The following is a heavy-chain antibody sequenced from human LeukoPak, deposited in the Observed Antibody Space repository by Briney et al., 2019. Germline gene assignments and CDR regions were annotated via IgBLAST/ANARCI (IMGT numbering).Heavy chain of an antibody. J-gene: IGHJ4*02. CDR1: GFTFSSYS. CDR2: ISSSSSTI. D-gene: IGHD6-13*01. CDR3: ARDRDKYSSSWFDY. Sequence: GGSLRLSCAASGFTFSSYSMNWVRQAPGKGLEWVSYISSSSSTIYYADSVKGRFTISRDNAKNSLYLQMNSLRAEDTAVYYCARDRDKYSSSWFDYWGQGTLVTVSS. V-gene: IGHV3-48*01.